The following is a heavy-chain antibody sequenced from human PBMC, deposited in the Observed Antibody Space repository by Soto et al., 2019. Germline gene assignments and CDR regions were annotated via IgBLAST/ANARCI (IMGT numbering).Heavy chain of an antibody. CDR1: GGSISSYY. CDR3: ARGQQQLVRDHYYYMDV. CDR2: IYYSGST. D-gene: IGHD6-13*01. Sequence: SETLSLTCTVSGGSISSYYWSWIRQPPGKGLEWIGYIYYSGSTNYNPSLKSRVTISVDTSKNQFSLKLSSVTAADTAVYYCARGQQQLVRDHYYYMDVWGKGTTVTVSS. J-gene: IGHJ6*03. V-gene: IGHV4-59*01.